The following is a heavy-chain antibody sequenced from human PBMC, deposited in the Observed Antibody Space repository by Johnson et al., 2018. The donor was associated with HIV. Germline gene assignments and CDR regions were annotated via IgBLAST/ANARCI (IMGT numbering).Heavy chain of an antibody. Sequence: QVLLVESGGGVVQPGRSLRLSCAASGFSFSYYNMHWVRQAPGKGLEWVAVTWFDGRNKYYSDSVKGRFTISRDNSKNTLYLQMDSLRPEDTAVYYCAKIWGDIAATGDAFDIWGQGTMVTVSS. D-gene: IGHD5-12*01. CDR2: TWFDGRNK. J-gene: IGHJ3*02. CDR3: AKIWGDIAATGDAFDI. CDR1: GFSFSYYN. V-gene: IGHV3-33*06.